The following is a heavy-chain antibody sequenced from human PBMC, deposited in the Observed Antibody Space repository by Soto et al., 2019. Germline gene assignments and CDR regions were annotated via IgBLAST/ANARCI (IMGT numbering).Heavy chain of an antibody. CDR2: ISYDGSNK. CDR1: GFTFSSYA. CDR3: AREEVGATPHFDY. Sequence: QVQLVESGGGVVQPGRSLRLSCAASGFTFSSYAMHWVRQAQGKGLEWVAVISYDGSNKYYADSVKGRFTISRDNSKNTLYLQMNSLRAEDTAVYYCAREEVGATPHFDYWGQGTLVTVSS. D-gene: IGHD1-26*01. J-gene: IGHJ4*02. V-gene: IGHV3-30-3*01.